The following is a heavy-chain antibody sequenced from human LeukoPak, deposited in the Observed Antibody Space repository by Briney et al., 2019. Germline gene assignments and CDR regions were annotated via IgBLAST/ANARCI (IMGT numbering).Heavy chain of an antibody. CDR2: ISGSGGST. Sequence: GGSLRLSCAASGFTFSSYAMGWVRQAPGKGLEWVSAISGSGGSTYYADSVKGRFTISRDNSKNTLYLQMNSLRAEDTAVYYCAKTSRDGYNKYYFDYWGQGTLVTVSS. CDR1: GFTFSSYA. J-gene: IGHJ4*02. V-gene: IGHV3-23*01. CDR3: AKTSRDGYNKYYFDY. D-gene: IGHD5-24*01.